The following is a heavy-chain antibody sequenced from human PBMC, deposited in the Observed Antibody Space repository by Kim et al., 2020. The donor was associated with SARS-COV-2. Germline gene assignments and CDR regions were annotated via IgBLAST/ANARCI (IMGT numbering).Heavy chain of an antibody. V-gene: IGHV4-38-2*02. CDR2: IYHSGST. CDR1: GYSISSGYY. CDR3: AREPTMAHYYYGMDV. J-gene: IGHJ6*02. Sequence: SETLSLTCTVSGYSISSGYYWGWIRQPPGKGLEWIGSIYHSGSTYYNPSLKSRVTISVDTSKNQFSLKLSSVTAADTAVYYYAREPTMAHYYYGMDVWGQGTTVTVSS. D-gene: IGHD3-10*01.